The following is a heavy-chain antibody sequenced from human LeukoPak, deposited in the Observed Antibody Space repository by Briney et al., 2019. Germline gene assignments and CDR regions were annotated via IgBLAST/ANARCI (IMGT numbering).Heavy chain of an antibody. D-gene: IGHD6-13*01. CDR2: IYSGGST. CDR3: ARDLLIPRIAAAGTAFDI. V-gene: IGHV3-66*01. J-gene: IGHJ3*02. CDR1: GFTVSSNY. Sequence: PGGSLRLSCAASGFTVSSNYMSWVRQAPGKGLEWVSVIYSGGSTYYADSVKGRFTISRDNSKNTLYLQMNSLRAEDTAVYYCARDLLIPRIAAAGTAFDIWGQGTMVTVSS.